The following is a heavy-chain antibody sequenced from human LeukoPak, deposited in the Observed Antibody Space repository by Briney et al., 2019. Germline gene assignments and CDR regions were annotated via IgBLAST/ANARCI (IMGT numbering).Heavy chain of an antibody. CDR1: GYTFTSYY. CDR2: INPNSGGT. Sequence: ASVNVSCKASGYTFTSYYIYWLRQAPGQGLDWMGWINPNSGGTNYAQNFQDRVSMTRDTSISTAYMELTSLRSDDTAVYYCARGDIYWDYWGQGTQVTVSS. CDR3: ARGDIYWDY. V-gene: IGHV1-2*02. J-gene: IGHJ4*02.